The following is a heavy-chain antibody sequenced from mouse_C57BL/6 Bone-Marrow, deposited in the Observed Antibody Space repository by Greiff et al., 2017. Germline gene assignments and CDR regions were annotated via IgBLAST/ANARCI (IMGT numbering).Heavy chain of an antibody. J-gene: IGHJ4*01. D-gene: IGHD1-1*01. CDR3: VRRYYYGSSPFYYAMDY. CDR1: GFSFNTYA. Sequence: EVQLVESGGGLVQPKGSLKLSCAASGFSFNTYAMNWVRQAPGKGLEWVARIRSKSNNYATYYADSVKDRFTISRDDSESMLYLQMNNLKTEDTAMYYCVRRYYYGSSPFYYAMDYWGQGTSVTVSS. V-gene: IGHV10-1*01. CDR2: IRSKSNNYAT.